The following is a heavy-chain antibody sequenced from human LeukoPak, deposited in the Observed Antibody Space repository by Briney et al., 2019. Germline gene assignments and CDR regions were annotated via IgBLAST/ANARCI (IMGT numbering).Heavy chain of an antibody. V-gene: IGHV4-34*01. CDR1: GGSFSGYY. J-gene: IGHJ6*03. D-gene: IGHD2-2*01. CDR2: INHSGST. Sequence: NPSETLSLTCAVYGGSFSGYYWSWIRQPPGKGLEWIGEINHSGSTNYNPSLKSRVTISVDASKNQFSLKLSSVTAADTAVYYCARAEVVVVPAAMYYYYYMDVWGKGTTVTVSS. CDR3: ARAEVVVVPAAMYYYYYMDV.